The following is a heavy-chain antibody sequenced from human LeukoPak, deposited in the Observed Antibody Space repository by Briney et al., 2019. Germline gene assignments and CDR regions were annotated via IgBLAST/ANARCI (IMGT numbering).Heavy chain of an antibody. V-gene: IGHV1-69*05. CDR3: ARAGQGAAARPGHDAFDI. Sequence: GASVKVSCKASGGTFSSYAISWVRQAPGQGLDWMGVIIPIFGTANYAQKFQGRVTITTDEPTSTAYMELSSLRSEDTAVYYCARAGQGAAARPGHDAFDIWGQGTMVTVSS. CDR1: GGTFSSYA. J-gene: IGHJ3*02. D-gene: IGHD6-6*01. CDR2: IIPIFGTA.